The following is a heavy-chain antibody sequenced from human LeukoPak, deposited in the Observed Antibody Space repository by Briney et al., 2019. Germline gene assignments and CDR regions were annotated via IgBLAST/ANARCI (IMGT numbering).Heavy chain of an antibody. CDR1: GGSISSGGYS. CDR2: IYHSGST. D-gene: IGHD3-9*01. V-gene: IGHV4-30-2*02. Sequence: SETLSLTCAVSGGSISSGGYSWSWIRQPPGKGLEWIGYIYHSGSTYYNPSLRSRVTISVDTSKNQFSLRLHSVTAADTAVYYCAKYFDGRALDYWGQGALVTVSS. CDR3: AKYFDGRALDY. J-gene: IGHJ4*02.